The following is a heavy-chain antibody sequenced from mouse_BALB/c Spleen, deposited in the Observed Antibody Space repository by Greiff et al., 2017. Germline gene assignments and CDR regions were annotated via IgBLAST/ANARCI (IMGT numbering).Heavy chain of an antibody. Sequence: QVQLQQSGAELVRPWSSVKISCKASGYAFSSYWMNWVKQRPGQGLEWIGQIYPGDGDTNYNGKFKGKATLTADKSSSTAYMQLSSLTSEDSAVYFCARSGLTGTWVYAMDYWGQGTSVTVSS. J-gene: IGHJ4*01. CDR2: IYPGDGDT. D-gene: IGHD4-1*01. CDR3: ARSGLTGTWVYAMDY. V-gene: IGHV1-80*01. CDR1: GYAFSSYW.